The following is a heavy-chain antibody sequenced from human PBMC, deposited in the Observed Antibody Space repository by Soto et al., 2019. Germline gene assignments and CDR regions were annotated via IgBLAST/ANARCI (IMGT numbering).Heavy chain of an antibody. CDR3: TRAAQFNYGATAGFDY. CDR1: GFGFSTDW. J-gene: IGHJ4*02. D-gene: IGHD4-17*01. CDR2: IKEDGSTT. V-gene: IGHV3-74*01. Sequence: LRHSFAASGFGFSTDWMHWLRQAPGKGLVWGSSIKEDGSTTRYADSVKGRFTVSRDNAKNTLYLQMNSLRAEDTAVYFCTRAAQFNYGATAGFDYWGQGTLVTVSS.